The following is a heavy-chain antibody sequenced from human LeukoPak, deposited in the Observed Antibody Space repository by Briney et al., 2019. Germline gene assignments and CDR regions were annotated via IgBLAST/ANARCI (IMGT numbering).Heavy chain of an antibody. CDR2: ISSGGSTI. CDR1: GFTLSSYL. V-gene: IGHV3-48*03. Sequence: RGAVRVSLAASGFTLSSYLMHWVRPVAGKGLGGVSYISSGGSTIYDADSVKGRFTISRDNAKNPMYLQMNSLRAEDTAVYYCASDTDYGGPFDYWGEGTLVAVSS. CDR3: ASDTDYGGPFDY. J-gene: IGHJ4*02. D-gene: IGHD4-23*01.